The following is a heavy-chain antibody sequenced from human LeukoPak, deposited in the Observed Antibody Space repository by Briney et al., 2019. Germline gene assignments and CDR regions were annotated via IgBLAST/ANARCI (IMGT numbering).Heavy chain of an antibody. D-gene: IGHD7-27*01. V-gene: IGHV3-23*01. CDR3: ADPGAQVDF. Sequence: PGGSLRLSCAASGFSFSGYAMSWFRQAPGKGLEWVSTIGSDSSYTYYTDSVKGRFTNSRDNSKNTVYLQMNSLRVDDTAVYYCADPGAQVDFWGLGTLVTVSS. J-gene: IGHJ4*02. CDR2: IGSDSSYT. CDR1: GFSFSGYA.